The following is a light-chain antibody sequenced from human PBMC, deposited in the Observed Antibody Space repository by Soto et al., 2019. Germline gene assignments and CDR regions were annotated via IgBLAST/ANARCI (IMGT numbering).Light chain of an antibody. CDR2: ENS. Sequence: SYELTQPPSVSVSPGQTARITCFGDALPKQYAYWYQQKPGQAPVLVIYENSERPSGIPERFSGSSSGTTVTLTISGVQAEDEADYYCQSADSSDNVVFGGGTKLTVL. J-gene: IGLJ2*01. V-gene: IGLV3-25*03. CDR1: ALPKQY. CDR3: QSADSSDNVV.